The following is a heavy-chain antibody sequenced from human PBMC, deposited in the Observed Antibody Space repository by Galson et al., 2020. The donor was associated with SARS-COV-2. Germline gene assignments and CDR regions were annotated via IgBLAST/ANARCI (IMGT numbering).Heavy chain of an antibody. CDR3: AKLAEGRRSCEDY. Sequence: SQTLSLTCAVPIRSMTSHYWSWIPQAPGKGLEWIGYISYDGSTTYNPSRKSRVTISIDTSKNQFPMRLTSVTAADTTREYCAKLAEGRRSCEDYWGQGTRVTVSS. CDR2: ISYDGST. D-gene: IGHD6-13*01. CDR1: IRSMTSHY. J-gene: IGHJ4*02. V-gene: IGHV4-59*08.